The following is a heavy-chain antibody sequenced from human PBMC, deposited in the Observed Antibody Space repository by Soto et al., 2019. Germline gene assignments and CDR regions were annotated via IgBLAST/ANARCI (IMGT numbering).Heavy chain of an antibody. D-gene: IGHD2-2*01. CDR2: MNPNSGNT. J-gene: IGHJ6*03. CDR3: ARGPVVVVPAAIDGYYYYYYMDV. V-gene: IGHV1-8*01. CDR1: GYTFTSYD. Sequence: ASVKVSCKASGYTFTSYDINWVRQATGQGLEWMGWMNPNSGNTGYAQKFQGRVTMTRNTSISTAYMELSSLRSEDTAVYYCARGPVVVVPAAIDGYYYYYYMDVWGKGTTVTVSS.